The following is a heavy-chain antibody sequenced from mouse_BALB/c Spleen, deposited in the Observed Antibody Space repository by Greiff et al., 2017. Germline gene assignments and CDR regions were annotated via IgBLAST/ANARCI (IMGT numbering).Heavy chain of an antibody. D-gene: IGHD2-14*01. CDR2: INPSSGYT. J-gene: IGHJ4*01. V-gene: IGHV1-4*01. CDR1: GYTFTSYT. CDR3: ARDVRKDAMDY. Sequence: QVQLQQSGAELARPGASVKMSCKASGYTFTSYTMHWVKQRPGQGLEWIGYINPSSGYTNYNQKFKDKATLTADKSSSTAYMQLSSLTSEDSAVYYWARDVRKDAMDYWGQGTSGTVAS.